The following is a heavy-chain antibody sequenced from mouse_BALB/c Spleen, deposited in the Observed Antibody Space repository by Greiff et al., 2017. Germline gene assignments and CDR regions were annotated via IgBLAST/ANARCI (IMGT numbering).Heavy chain of an antibody. J-gene: IGHJ4*01. Sequence: EVKLVESGGGLVKPGGSLKLSCAASGFTFSDYYMYWVRQTPEKRLEWVATISDGGSYTYYPDSVKGRFTISRDNAKNNLYLQMSSLKSEDTAMYYCARERYRYYAMDYWGQGTSVTVSS. D-gene: IGHD2-14*01. CDR2: ISDGGSYT. CDR3: ARERYRYYAMDY. V-gene: IGHV5-4*02. CDR1: GFTFSDYY.